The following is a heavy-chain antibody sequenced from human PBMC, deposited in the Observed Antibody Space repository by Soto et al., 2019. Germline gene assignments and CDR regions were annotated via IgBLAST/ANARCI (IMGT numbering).Heavy chain of an antibody. D-gene: IGHD5-18*01. J-gene: IGHJ4*02. V-gene: IGHV1-69*12. CDR2: IIPIFGTA. CDR1: GGTFSSYA. Sequence: QVQLVQSGAEVKKPGSSVKVSCKASGGTFSSYAISWVRQAPGQGLEWMGGIIPIFGTANYAQKFQGRVTISADESPSTAHMELSSLRSEDTAVYYCARDSLGPSGYSYGWGGYWGQGTLVTVSS. CDR3: ARDSLGPSGYSYGWGGY.